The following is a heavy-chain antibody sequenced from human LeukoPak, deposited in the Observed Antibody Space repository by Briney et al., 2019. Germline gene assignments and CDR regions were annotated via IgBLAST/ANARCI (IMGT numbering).Heavy chain of an antibody. Sequence: SETLSLTCTVSGGSISSYYWSWIRQPPGKGLEWIGEINHSGSTNDNPSLKSRVTTSVDTSKNQFSLKLSSVTAADTAMYYCARTNSVFYYFDYWGQGTLVTVSS. V-gene: IGHV4-34*01. CDR2: INHSGST. D-gene: IGHD1/OR15-1a*01. CDR3: ARTNSVFYYFDY. CDR1: GGSISSYY. J-gene: IGHJ4*02.